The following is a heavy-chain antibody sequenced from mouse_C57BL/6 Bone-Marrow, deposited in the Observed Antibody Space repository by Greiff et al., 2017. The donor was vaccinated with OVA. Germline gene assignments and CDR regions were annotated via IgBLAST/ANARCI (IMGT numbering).Heavy chain of an antibody. CDR2: IDPETGGT. Sequence: QVQLQQSGAELVRPGASVTLSCKASGYTFTDYEMHWVKQTPVHGLEWIGAIDPETGGTAYNQKFKSKAILTADKSSSTAYMELRSLTSEDSAVYDCTRGYSNYYAMDYWGQGTSVTVSS. CDR1: GYTFTDYE. CDR3: TRGYSNYYAMDY. V-gene: IGHV1-15*01. D-gene: IGHD2-5*01. J-gene: IGHJ4*01.